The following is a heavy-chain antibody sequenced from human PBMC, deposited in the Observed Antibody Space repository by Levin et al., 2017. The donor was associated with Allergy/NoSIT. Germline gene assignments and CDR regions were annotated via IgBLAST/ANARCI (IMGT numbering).Heavy chain of an antibody. CDR2: NSGYDGNT. V-gene: IGHV1-18*01. Sequence: GESLKISCKASGYTFTSYGFSWVRQAPGQGLEWMGWNSGYDGNTNYAQKFQGRVTMTTDASTSTAYMELRSLRSDDTAVYYCARDRGAVADTLFDYWGQGTLVTVSS. CDR1: GYTFTSYG. D-gene: IGHD6-19*01. J-gene: IGHJ4*02. CDR3: ARDRGAVADTLFDY.